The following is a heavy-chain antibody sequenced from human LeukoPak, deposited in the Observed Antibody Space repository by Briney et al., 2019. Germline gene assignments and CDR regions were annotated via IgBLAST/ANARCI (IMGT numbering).Heavy chain of an antibody. CDR2: MSSGSRYI. Sequence: GGSLRLSCTASGFTFTNYAMTWVRQAPEKGLEWISSMSSGSRYIYYADSVRGRFTISRDNTRNSLYLAMNNLRAEDTAIYYCARDRPTGASRIFVVQWGQGTPVTVSS. D-gene: IGHD2-15*01. CDR1: GFTFTNYA. CDR3: ARDRPTGASRIFVVQ. V-gene: IGHV3-21*06. J-gene: IGHJ4*02.